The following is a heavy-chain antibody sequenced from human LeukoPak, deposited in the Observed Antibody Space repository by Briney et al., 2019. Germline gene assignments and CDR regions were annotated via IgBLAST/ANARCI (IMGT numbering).Heavy chain of an antibody. CDR3: ARDRNVAASWYFDL. D-gene: IGHD6-6*01. J-gene: IGHJ2*01. Sequence: SETLSLTCTVSGGSISSSSYYWGWIRQPPGKGLEWIGSIYYSGSTYYNPSLKSRVTISVDTSKNQFSLKLSSVTAADTAVYYCARDRNVAASWYFDLWGRGTLVTVSS. CDR1: GGSISSSSYY. V-gene: IGHV4-39*07. CDR2: IYYSGST.